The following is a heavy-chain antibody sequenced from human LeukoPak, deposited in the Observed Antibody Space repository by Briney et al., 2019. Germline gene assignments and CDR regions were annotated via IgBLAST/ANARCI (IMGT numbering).Heavy chain of an antibody. CDR3: ARDIVSGSGSLDY. D-gene: IGHD3-10*01. CDR1: RFSFSNYW. V-gene: IGHV3-74*01. CDR2: AKSDGSNP. J-gene: IGHJ4*02. Sequence: PGRSLRLSCAASRFSFSNYWMHWVRQAPGKGLVWVSRAKSDGSNPSYADSVKGRFTISRDNAENMLYLQMNTLGAEDTAVYYCARDIVSGSGSLDYWGQGTLVTVSS.